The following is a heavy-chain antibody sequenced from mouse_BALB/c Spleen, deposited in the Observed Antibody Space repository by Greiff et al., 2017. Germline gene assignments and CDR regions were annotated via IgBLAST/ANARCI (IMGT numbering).Heavy chain of an antibody. CDR3: TRDRNWDEDFDY. Sequence: DVHLVESGGGLVKPGGSLKLSCAASGFTFSSYTMSWVRQTPEKRLEWVATISSGGSYTYYPDSVKGRFTISRDNAKNTLYLQMSSLKSEDTAMYYCTRDRNWDEDFDYWGQGTTLTVSS. J-gene: IGHJ2*01. CDR1: GFTFSSYT. CDR2: ISSGGSYT. V-gene: IGHV5-6-4*01. D-gene: IGHD4-1*02.